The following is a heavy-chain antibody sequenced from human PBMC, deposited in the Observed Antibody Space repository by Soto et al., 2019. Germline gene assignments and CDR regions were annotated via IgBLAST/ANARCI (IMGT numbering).Heavy chain of an antibody. J-gene: IGHJ3*02. Sequence: SVKVSCKASGYTFTSYGISWVRQAPGQGLEWMGWISAYNGNTNYAQKLQGRVTMTTDTSTSTAYMELRSLRSDDTAVYYCARERYSSGWYGAFDIWGQGTMVTVSS. CDR3: ARERYSSGWYGAFDI. V-gene: IGHV1-18*01. CDR2: ISAYNGNT. CDR1: GYTFTSYG. D-gene: IGHD6-19*01.